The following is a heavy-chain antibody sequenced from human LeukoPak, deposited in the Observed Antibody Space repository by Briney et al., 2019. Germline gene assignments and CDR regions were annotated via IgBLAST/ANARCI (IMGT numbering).Heavy chain of an antibody. CDR3: ASPLGIVVVPAAESRGYYYYGMDV. Sequence: SVKASCTASGVTFSSYAISWVRQAPRQGLEWIGVIIPIFGTANYAQKFQGRVTITADVSTSTAYVELSSLRSEDTAVYYCASPLGIVVVPAAESRGYYYYGMDVWGKGTTVTVST. CDR2: IIPIFGTA. CDR1: GVTFSSYA. J-gene: IGHJ6*04. D-gene: IGHD2-2*03. V-gene: IGHV1-69*13.